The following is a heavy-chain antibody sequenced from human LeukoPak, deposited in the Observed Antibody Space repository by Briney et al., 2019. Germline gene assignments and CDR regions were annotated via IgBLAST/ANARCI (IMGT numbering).Heavy chain of an antibody. Sequence: ASVKVSCKASGYTFTGYYIHWVRQAPGQGLGWMGWINLNSGGTNYAQKFQDRVTMTRDTSITTAYMELSRLRFDDTALYYCARVKDKSNWFDPWGQGTLVTVSS. CDR2: INLNSGGT. J-gene: IGHJ5*02. V-gene: IGHV1-2*02. CDR3: ARVKDKSNWFDP. CDR1: GYTFTGYY.